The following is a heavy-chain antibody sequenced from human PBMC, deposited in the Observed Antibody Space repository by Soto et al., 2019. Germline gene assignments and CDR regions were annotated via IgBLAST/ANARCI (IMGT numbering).Heavy chain of an antibody. Sequence: EVQLLESGGGLVQPGGSLRLSCAASGFTFSSYAMNWVRQAPGKGLEWVSTVSDSGGATYYSDSVKGRFTISRDNSKNTLYLEINSLRAEDTAVYYCAKDGFRWYGKASDIWGQGTMVTVSS. CDR2: VSDSGGAT. V-gene: IGHV3-23*01. CDR3: AKDGFRWYGKASDI. D-gene: IGHD6-13*01. J-gene: IGHJ3*02. CDR1: GFTFSSYA.